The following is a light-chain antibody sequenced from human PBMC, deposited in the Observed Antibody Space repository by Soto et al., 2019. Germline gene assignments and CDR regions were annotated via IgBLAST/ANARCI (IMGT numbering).Light chain of an antibody. Sequence: EIVLTQSPATLSLSPGERATLSCSASHSVSTSLAWYQQKPGQAPRLLIYDASNRATGIPARFSGSGSGTDFTLTIGSLEPEDFAVYYCQQRSTWPPFTFGPGTKVDIK. CDR2: DAS. V-gene: IGKV3-11*01. J-gene: IGKJ3*01. CDR3: QQRSTWPPFT. CDR1: HSVSTS.